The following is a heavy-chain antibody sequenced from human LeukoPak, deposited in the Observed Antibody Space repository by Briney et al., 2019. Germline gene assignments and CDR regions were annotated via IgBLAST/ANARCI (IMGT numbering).Heavy chain of an antibody. V-gene: IGHV3-64D*09. CDR3: VKDTGVNYYDVESFDY. CDR1: GFTFSSYA. J-gene: IGHJ4*02. CDR2: IRSNGGST. Sequence: GVPLRLSCSAPGFTFSSYAMHWVRQAPGKGLKYVSAIRSNGGSTYCADSVKGRFTISRDNSKNTLYLQMSSLRAEDTAVYYCVKDTGVNYYDVESFDYWSQGTLVTVS. D-gene: IGHD3-22*01.